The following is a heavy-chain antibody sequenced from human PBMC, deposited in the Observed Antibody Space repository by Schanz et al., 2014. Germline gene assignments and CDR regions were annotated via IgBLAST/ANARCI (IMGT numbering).Heavy chain of an antibody. V-gene: IGHV3-30*03. CDR2: ISYHGSER. CDR3: ARSEMDRGVIWGY. Sequence: QVQLVESGGGVVQPGRSLRLSCAGSGFSFSDYGMHWVRQAPGRGLEWVAVISYHGSERYYADSVKGRFTVSRDDAKNSLYLQMNSLRVEDTAVYYCARSEMDRGVIWGYWGQGTLVTVSS. J-gene: IGHJ4*02. D-gene: IGHD3-10*01. CDR1: GFSFSDYG.